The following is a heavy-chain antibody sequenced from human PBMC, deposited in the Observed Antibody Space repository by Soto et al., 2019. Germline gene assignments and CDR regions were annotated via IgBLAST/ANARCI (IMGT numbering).Heavy chain of an antibody. V-gene: IGHV4-39*01. CDR2: FSYGGST. D-gene: IGHD3-10*01. Sequence: SETLSLTCTVSSDSISSSSYFWGWVRQPPGKGLEWIASFSYGGSTYYNPSLKSRVTISVDTSKNQFSLKLTSVTASDTAVYYCARQGFGVLHGLVDVWGQGTTVTVSS. J-gene: IGHJ6*02. CDR3: ARQGFGVLHGLVDV. CDR1: SDSISSSSYF.